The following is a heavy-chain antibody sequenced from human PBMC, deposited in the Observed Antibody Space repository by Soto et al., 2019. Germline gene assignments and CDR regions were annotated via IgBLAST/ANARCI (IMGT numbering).Heavy chain of an antibody. D-gene: IGHD2-15*01. CDR3: ARAIGYCNGGSCQPQSNWFDP. V-gene: IGHV4-30-4*01. J-gene: IGHJ5*02. CDR1: GGSIRSGDYY. CDR2: IYYSGST. Sequence: LSLTCTVSGGSIRSGDYYLSWIRQPPGKGLESIGYIYYSGSTYYNPSLKSRVTISVDTSKNQFSLKLSSVTATDTAVYYCARAIGYCNGGSCQPQSNWFDPWGQGTLVTVSS.